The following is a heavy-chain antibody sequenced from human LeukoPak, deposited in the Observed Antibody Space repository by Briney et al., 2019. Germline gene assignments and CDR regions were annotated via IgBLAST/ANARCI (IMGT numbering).Heavy chain of an antibody. Sequence: ASVKVSCKASGYTFTSYYMHWVRQAPGQGLEWMGIINPSGGSTSYAQKFQGRVTMPRDTSTSTVYMELSSLRSEDTAVYYCARDAKVTMVRGVGVDYWGQGTLVTVSS. CDR1: GYTFTSYY. J-gene: IGHJ4*02. CDR2: INPSGGST. D-gene: IGHD3-10*01. CDR3: ARDAKVTMVRGVGVDY. V-gene: IGHV1-46*01.